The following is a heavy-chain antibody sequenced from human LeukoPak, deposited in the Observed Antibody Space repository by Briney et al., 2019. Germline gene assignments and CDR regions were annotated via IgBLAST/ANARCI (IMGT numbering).Heavy chain of an antibody. CDR3: ARHRSGMESGYSYGYEPYPDY. CDR1: GYSFTSYW. Sequence: KLGESLKISCKGSGYSFTSYWIGWVRQMPGKGLEWMGIIYPGDSDTRYSPSFQGQVTISADKSISTAYLQWSSLKASDTAMYYCARHRSGMESGYSYGYEPYPDYWGQGTLVTVSS. D-gene: IGHD5-18*01. CDR2: IYPGDSDT. V-gene: IGHV5-51*01. J-gene: IGHJ4*02.